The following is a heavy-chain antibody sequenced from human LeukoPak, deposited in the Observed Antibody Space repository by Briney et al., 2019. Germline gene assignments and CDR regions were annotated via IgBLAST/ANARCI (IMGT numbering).Heavy chain of an antibody. V-gene: IGHV3-7*02. CDR2: IKQDGSEK. D-gene: IGHD3-22*01. Sequence: GGSLRLSCAASGFTFSSYWMSWVRQAPGKGLEWVAHIKQDGSEKYYVDSVKGRFTISRDNAKNSLYLQVNSLRAEDTAVYYCASHSSGYWSWGQGTLVTVSS. CDR3: ASHSSGYWS. CDR1: GFTFSSYW. J-gene: IGHJ4*02.